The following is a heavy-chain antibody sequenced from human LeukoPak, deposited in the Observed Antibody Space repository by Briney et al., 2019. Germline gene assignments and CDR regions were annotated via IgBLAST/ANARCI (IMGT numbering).Heavy chain of an antibody. D-gene: IGHD3-10*01. Sequence: SETLSLTCTVSGGSISSSSYYWGWIRQPPGKGLEWIGSIYYSGSTYYNPSLKSRVTISVDTSKNQFSLKLSSVTAADTAVYHCASINMVRGVSRDYWGQGTLVTVSS. J-gene: IGHJ4*02. CDR3: ASINMVRGVSRDY. CDR1: GGSISSSSYY. CDR2: IYYSGST. V-gene: IGHV4-39*01.